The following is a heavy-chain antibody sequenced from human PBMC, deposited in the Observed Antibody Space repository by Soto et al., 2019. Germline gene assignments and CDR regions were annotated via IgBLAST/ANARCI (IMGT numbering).Heavy chain of an antibody. Sequence: EVQLVESGGGLVQPGGSLRLSCAASGFTFSYYPMNWVRQAPGKGLEWVAFISSSGSIYYADSVKGRFTISRDNAKNSLYLHMRSLRDEDTAVYYCAREWNYGSGTYYNVGGFDPWGQGTLVTVSS. V-gene: IGHV3-48*02. CDR1: GFTFSYYP. CDR3: AREWNYGSGTYYNVGGFDP. J-gene: IGHJ5*02. CDR2: ISSSGSI. D-gene: IGHD3-10*01.